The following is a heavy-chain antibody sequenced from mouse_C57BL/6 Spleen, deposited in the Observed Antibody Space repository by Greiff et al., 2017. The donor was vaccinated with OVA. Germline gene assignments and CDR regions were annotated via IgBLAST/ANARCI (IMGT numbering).Heavy chain of an antibody. CDR3: ARGITTVPARGYAMDY. CDR1: GYTFTSYW. D-gene: IGHD1-1*01. Sequence: VQLQQPGAELVMPGASVKLSCKASGYTFTSYWMHWVKQRPGQGLEWIGEIDPSDSYTNYNQKFKGKSTLTVDKSSSTAYMQLSSLTSEDSAVYYCARGITTVPARGYAMDYWGQGTSVTVSS. J-gene: IGHJ4*01. CDR2: IDPSDSYT. V-gene: IGHV1-69*01.